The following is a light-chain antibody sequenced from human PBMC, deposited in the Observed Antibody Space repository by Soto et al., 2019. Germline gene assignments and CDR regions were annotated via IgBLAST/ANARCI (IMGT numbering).Light chain of an antibody. CDR3: QQCSKWPMYT. CDR2: DAS. J-gene: IGKJ2*01. CDR1: QNVGTY. Sequence: EIVLTQSPDILSLSPGERATLSCRASQNVGTYLTWFQQKPGQAPRRLIYDASTSVSGIPPRFSGSGSGTDFTLTITSIQPEDFAVYYCQQCSKWPMYTFGQGTKLQIK. V-gene: IGKV3-11*01.